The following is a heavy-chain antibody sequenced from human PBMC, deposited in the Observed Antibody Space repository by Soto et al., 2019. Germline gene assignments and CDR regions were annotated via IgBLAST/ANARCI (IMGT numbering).Heavy chain of an antibody. V-gene: IGHV4-4*07. D-gene: IGHD5-12*01. CDR3: AREGSYSAYNFAHGIQLWSFDF. CDR1: GGSINTFY. J-gene: IGHJ4*02. Sequence: ETLSLTCTVSGGSINTFYWSWVRQPAGKGLEWIGRIFSSGSTSFNPSLESRVAMSVDTSKNHFSLNMSSVTAADMAVYYCAREGSYSAYNFAHGIQLWSFDFWGQGALVTVSS. CDR2: IFSSGST.